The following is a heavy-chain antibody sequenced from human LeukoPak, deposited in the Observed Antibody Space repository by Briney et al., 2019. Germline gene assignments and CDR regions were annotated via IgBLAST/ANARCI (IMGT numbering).Heavy chain of an antibody. D-gene: IGHD6-19*01. Sequence: SVKVSCKASGGTFSSYAISWVRQAPGQGLEWMGGIIPIFGTANYAQKFQGRVTITADKSTSTAYMELSSLRSEDTAVYYCARVRGTAVAGRPHFDYWGQGTLVTVSS. CDR3: ARVRGTAVAGRPHFDY. CDR2: IIPIFGTA. CDR1: GGTFSSYA. V-gene: IGHV1-69*06. J-gene: IGHJ4*02.